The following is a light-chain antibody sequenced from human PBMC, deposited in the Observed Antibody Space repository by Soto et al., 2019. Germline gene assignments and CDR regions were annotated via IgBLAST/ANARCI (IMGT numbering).Light chain of an antibody. CDR2: DAS. J-gene: IGKJ5*01. CDR1: QDITTY. Sequence: DIQLTQSPSSLSASVGDRVTFTCQASQDITTYLNWYQHKPGKAPKLLVFDASTLKTGVPSRFSGSGSGTHFTFVISSLQPEDVALYYCQQFDSFPITFGQGTRLEIK. V-gene: IGKV1-33*01. CDR3: QQFDSFPIT.